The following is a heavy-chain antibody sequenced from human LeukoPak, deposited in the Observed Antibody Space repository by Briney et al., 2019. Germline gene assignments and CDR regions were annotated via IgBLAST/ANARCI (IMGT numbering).Heavy chain of an antibody. CDR2: MNPNSGNT. CDR1: GYTFTSYD. Sequence: ASVKVSCKASGYTFTSYDINWVRQATGQGLEWMGWMNPNSGNTGYAQKFQGRVTMTRNTSISTAYMELSSLRSEDTAVYYCARGGLWTYYYGSGSYHITPFFDYWGQGTLVTVSS. V-gene: IGHV1-8*01. D-gene: IGHD3-10*01. J-gene: IGHJ4*02. CDR3: ARGGLWTYYYGSGSYHITPFFDY.